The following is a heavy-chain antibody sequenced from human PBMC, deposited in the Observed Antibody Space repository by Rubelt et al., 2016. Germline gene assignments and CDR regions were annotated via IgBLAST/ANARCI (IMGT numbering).Heavy chain of an antibody. J-gene: IGHJ5*02. CDR2: IGDSGRTT. D-gene: IGHD3-9*01. CDR3: AKERDGGDMLTGHYPNWFDP. V-gene: IGHV3-23*01. Sequence: GGGLIQPGGSLRLSCAASGFTFSIFGMSWVRQAPGKGLEWVSFIGDSGRTTYYADSVKGRFTISRDNTRNSLFLQLNSLRADDTAIYYCAKERDGGDMLTGHYPNWFDPWGQGTLVTVSS. CDR1: GFTFSIFG.